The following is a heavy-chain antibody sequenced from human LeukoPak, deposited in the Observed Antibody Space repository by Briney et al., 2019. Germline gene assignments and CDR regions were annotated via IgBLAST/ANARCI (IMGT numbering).Heavy chain of an antibody. CDR1: GSTVSSNY. CDR3: VSVISGSGSSKYFQH. D-gene: IGHD3-10*01. J-gene: IGHJ1*01. Sequence: PGGSLRLSCAASGSTVSSNYMSWVRQAPGKGLEWVSVIYSGGSTYYADSVKGRFSISRDNSKNTLYLQMNSLRAEDTAVYYCVSVISGSGSSKYFQHWGQGTLVTVSS. CDR2: IYSGGST. V-gene: IGHV3-53*01.